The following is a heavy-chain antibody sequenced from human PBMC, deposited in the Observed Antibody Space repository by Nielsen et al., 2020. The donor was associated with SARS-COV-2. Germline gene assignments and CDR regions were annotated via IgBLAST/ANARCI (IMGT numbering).Heavy chain of an antibody. CDR3: VRNLHSYGPTAEYFQH. J-gene: IGHJ1*01. CDR2: INAGNGNT. D-gene: IGHD5-18*01. V-gene: IGHV1-3*01. CDR1: GYTFTSFA. Sequence: ASVKVSCKTSGYTFTSFAIHWVRQAPGQSLEWMGWINAGNGNTKYSQKFQGRVTMTRDTSASTAYMEVSSLRSEDTAVYYCVRNLHSYGPTAEYFQHWGQGTLVTVSS.